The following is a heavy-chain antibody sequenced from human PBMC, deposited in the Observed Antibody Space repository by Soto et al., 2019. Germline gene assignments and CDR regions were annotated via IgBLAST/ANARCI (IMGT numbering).Heavy chain of an antibody. V-gene: IGHV4-59*01. D-gene: IGHD2-15*01. CDR3: ARVGCSGGSCAYDY. CDR1: GGSISSYY. CDR2: IYYSGST. Sequence: SETLSLTCTVSGGSISSYYWSWIRQPPGKGLEWIGYIYYSGSTNYNPSLKSRVTISVDTSKNQFSLKLSSVTAADTAVYYCARVGCSGGSCAYDYWGQGTLVTVSS. J-gene: IGHJ4*02.